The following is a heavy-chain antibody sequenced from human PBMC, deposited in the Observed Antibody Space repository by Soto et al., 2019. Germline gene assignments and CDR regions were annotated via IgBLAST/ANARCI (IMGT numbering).Heavy chain of an antibody. V-gene: IGHV1-18*01. CDR1: GYTFTSYG. D-gene: IGHD1-7*01. CDR2: ISAYNGNT. CDR3: ARVITGTTFYYYYGMDV. Sequence: QVQLVQSGAEVKKPGASVKVSCKASGYTFTSYGINWVRQSPGQGPEWMGWISAYNGNTNYAQTLQGRVTMTTDTSTSTAYVELRSLRSDDTAVYYCARVITGTTFYYYYGMDVWGQGTTVTVSS. J-gene: IGHJ6*02.